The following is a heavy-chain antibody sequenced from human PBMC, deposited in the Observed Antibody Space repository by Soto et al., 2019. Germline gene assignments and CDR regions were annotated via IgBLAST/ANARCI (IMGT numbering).Heavy chain of an antibody. V-gene: IGHV1-69*01. Sequence: QVQLVQSGAEVKKPGSSVKVSCKASGGTFSSYAISWVRQAPGQGLEWMGGIIPIFGTANYAQNFQGRVTITADEFTSTDYMELSSLRSEDTAEYYWAYSNLVRGVISPTGWYFDYWGQRTLVTVSS. CDR3: AYSNLVRGVISPTGWYFDY. CDR1: GGTFSSYA. J-gene: IGHJ4*02. CDR2: IIPIFGTA. D-gene: IGHD3-10*01.